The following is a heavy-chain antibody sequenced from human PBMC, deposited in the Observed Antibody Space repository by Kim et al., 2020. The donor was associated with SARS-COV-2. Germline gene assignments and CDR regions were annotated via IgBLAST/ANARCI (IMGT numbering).Heavy chain of an antibody. CDR3: ARARYYYDSSVLTSDYYYYGMDF. Sequence: SETLSLTCTVSGGSISSYYWSWIRQPAGKGLEWIGRIYTSGSTNYNPSLKSRVTMSVDTSKNQFSLKLSSVTAADKAVYYCARARYYYDSSVLTSDYYYYGMDFWGQGTTVTVSS. CDR2: IYTSGST. CDR1: GGSISSYY. D-gene: IGHD3-22*01. V-gene: IGHV4-4*07. J-gene: IGHJ6*02.